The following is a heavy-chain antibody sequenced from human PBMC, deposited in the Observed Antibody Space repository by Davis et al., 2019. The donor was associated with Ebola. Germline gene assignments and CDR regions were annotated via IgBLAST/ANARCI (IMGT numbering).Heavy chain of an antibody. CDR1: GYTFTGYY. CDR2: INPNSGGT. Sequence: ASVKVSCKASGYTFTGYYMHWVRQAPGQGLEWMGWINPNSGGTNYAQKFQGWVTMTRDTSISTAYMELSRLRSDDTAVYYCARPDRFCPGGVCPFDYWGQGTLVTVSS. V-gene: IGHV1-2*04. J-gene: IGHJ4*02. D-gene: IGHD2-8*02. CDR3: ARPDRFCPGGVCPFDY.